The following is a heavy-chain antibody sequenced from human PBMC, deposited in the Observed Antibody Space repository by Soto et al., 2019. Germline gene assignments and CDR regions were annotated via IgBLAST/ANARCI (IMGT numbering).Heavy chain of an antibody. CDR3: ARTERPTEWFGEFLPMNY. CDR2: IVPMFDTA. Sequence: QAQLVQSGAEVKKPGSSVKVSCQASGDTFSSYGISWVRQAPGQGLEWMGGIVPMFDTANYAQNFQGRVTITADESTSTAYMELSSLTSEDTAVYFCARTERPTEWFGEFLPMNYWGQGTLVTVSS. D-gene: IGHD3-10*01. J-gene: IGHJ4*02. V-gene: IGHV1-69*01. CDR1: GDTFSSYG.